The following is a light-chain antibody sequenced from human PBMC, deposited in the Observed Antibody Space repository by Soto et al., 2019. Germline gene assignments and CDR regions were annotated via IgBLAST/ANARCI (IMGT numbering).Light chain of an antibody. J-gene: IGKJ2*01. CDR1: QSISIW. CDR3: QQYNSYPYT. CDR2: KAS. V-gene: IGKV1-5*03. Sequence: DIQMTQSPSTLSASVGDRVTITCRASQSISIWLAWYQQKPGKAPKLLIYKASSLHRGVPSRFSGSGSGTEFALTIRSLQPDDFASYYCQQYNSYPYTFGQGTKLEIK.